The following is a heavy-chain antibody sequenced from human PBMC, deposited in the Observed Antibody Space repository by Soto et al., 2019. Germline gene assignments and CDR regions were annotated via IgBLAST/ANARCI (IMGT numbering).Heavy chain of an antibody. CDR2: ISGGGDNT. J-gene: IGHJ4*02. CDR3: AKERLARGFKY. Sequence: EVQLLDSGGGLVQPGGSLRLSCEASGFTFSNYAMNWVRQAPGKGLEWVLGISGGGDNTYYADSVKGRFTISRDNSKNTVLLQRNSLRAGDRALYYCAKERLARGFKYWGQGTLVTVSP. CDR1: GFTFSNYA. D-gene: IGHD2-21*01. V-gene: IGHV3-23*01.